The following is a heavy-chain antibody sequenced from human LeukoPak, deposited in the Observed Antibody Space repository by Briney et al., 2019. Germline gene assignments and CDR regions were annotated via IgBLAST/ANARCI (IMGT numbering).Heavy chain of an antibody. CDR1: GFTFSSYS. V-gene: IGHV3-21*01. CDR3: ARYRGSYYHWFDP. D-gene: IGHD1-26*01. J-gene: IGHJ5*02. Sequence: PGGSLRLSCAASGFTFSSYSMNWVRQAPGKGLEWVSSISSSSSYIYYADSVKGRFTISRDNAKNSLYLQMNSLRAEDTAVYYCARYRGSYYHWFDPWGQGTLVTVSS. CDR2: ISSSSSYI.